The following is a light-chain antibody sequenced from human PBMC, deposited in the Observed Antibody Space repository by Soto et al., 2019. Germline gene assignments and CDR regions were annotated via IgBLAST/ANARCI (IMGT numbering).Light chain of an antibody. Sequence: DIQMTQSPSTLSASVGDRVTITCRASQSISSWLAWYQQKPGKAPKLLIYDASSLESGVPSRLSRSGSGTEFTLTISSLQPDDFATYYCQQYNSYSWTVGQGTKVEIK. CDR3: QQYNSYSWT. J-gene: IGKJ1*01. V-gene: IGKV1-5*01. CDR1: QSISSW. CDR2: DAS.